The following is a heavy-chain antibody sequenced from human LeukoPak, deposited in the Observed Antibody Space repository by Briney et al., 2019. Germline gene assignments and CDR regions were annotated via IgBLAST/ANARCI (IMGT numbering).Heavy chain of an antibody. CDR3: ARHIVVVVAATRYYYYYYMDV. CDR1: GYTFTGHY. CDR2: INPNSGGT. Sequence: GASVKVSCKASGYTFTGHYMHWVRQAPGQGLEWMGWINPNSGGTNYAQKFQGRVTMTRDTSISTAYMELSRLRSDDTAVYYCARHIVVVVAATRYYYYYYMDVWGKGTTVTVSS. D-gene: IGHD2-15*01. J-gene: IGHJ6*03. V-gene: IGHV1-2*02.